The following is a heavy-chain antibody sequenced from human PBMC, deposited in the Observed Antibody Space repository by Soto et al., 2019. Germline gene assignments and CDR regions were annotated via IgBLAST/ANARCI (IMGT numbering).Heavy chain of an antibody. J-gene: IGHJ4*02. CDR2: IYYSGST. Sequence: SETLSLTCTVSGGSISSYYWSWIRQPPGKGLEWIGYIYYSGSTNYNPSLKSRVTISVDTSKNQFSLKLSSVTAADTAVYYCARVTAAMVRGVTYYFDYWGQGTLVTVSS. V-gene: IGHV4-59*01. CDR1: GGSISSYY. D-gene: IGHD3-10*01. CDR3: ARVTAAMVRGVTYYFDY.